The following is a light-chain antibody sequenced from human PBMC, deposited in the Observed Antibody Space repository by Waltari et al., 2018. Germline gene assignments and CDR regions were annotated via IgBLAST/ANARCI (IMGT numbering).Light chain of an antibody. CDR3: QQYSNRPLT. V-gene: IGKV1-33*01. CDR1: QDISNY. Sequence: DIQMTQSPPSLSASVGDRVTITCQASQDISNYLTWYQQKPGKAPKLLIYDASNSAPGAPSRCSRGGSGTVFTFTSSSQHPEDVATYYWQQYSNRPLTFGGGTKVEIK. J-gene: IGKJ4*01. CDR2: DAS.